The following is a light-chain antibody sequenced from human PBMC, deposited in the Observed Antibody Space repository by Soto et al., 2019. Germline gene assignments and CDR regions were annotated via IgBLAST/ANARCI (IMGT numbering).Light chain of an antibody. V-gene: IGLV1-44*01. J-gene: IGLJ3*02. CDR1: RSPIGSNP. CDR3: ATWDDNVYGPV. Sequence: QSVLTQPPSASGTPGKGVPIFCFGGRSPIGSNPVQWYRQLPGTAPQLLIYRSDQRPSGVPDRFSGSKSGTSASLTISGLQSEDEADYHCATWDDNVYGPVFGGGTKVTVL. CDR2: RSD.